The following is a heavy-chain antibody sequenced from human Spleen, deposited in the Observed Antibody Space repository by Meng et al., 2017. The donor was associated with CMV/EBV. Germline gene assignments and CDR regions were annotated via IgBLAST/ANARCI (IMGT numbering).Heavy chain of an antibody. CDR3: ASSYSSSWNNWFDP. V-gene: IGHV4-4*07. CDR1: GGSISSYY. CDR2: IYTSGST. J-gene: IGHJ5*02. D-gene: IGHD6-13*01. Sequence: QVQLQESGPGLVKPSETLSLTCTVSGGSISSYYWSWIRQPAGKGLEWIGRIYTSGSTNYNPSLKSRVTMSVDTSKNQFSLKLSSVTAADTAVYYCASSYSSSWNNWFDPWGQGTLVTVSS.